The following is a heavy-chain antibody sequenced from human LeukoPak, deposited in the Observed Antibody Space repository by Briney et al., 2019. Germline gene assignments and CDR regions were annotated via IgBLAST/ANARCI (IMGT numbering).Heavy chain of an antibody. V-gene: IGHV3-30-3*01. CDR1: GFTFSSYA. Sequence: GGSLRLSCAASGFTFSSYAMHWVRQAPGKGLEWVAVISYDGSNKYYADSVKGRFTISRDNSKDTLYLQVNSLRAEDTAVYYCARGTMEDIVLIGDAFDIWGQGTMVTVSS. CDR3: ARGTMEDIVLIGDAFDI. D-gene: IGHD2-8*01. CDR2: ISYDGSNK. J-gene: IGHJ3*02.